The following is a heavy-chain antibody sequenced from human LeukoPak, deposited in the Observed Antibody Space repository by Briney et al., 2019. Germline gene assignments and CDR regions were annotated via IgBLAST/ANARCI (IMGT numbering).Heavy chain of an antibody. V-gene: IGHV4-34*01. D-gene: IGHD3-22*01. J-gene: IGHJ3*02. Sequence: SETLSLTCAVYGGSFSGYYWSWIRQPPGKGLEWIGEINHSGSTKYNPSLKSRVTISVDTSKNQSSLKLTSVTTADTAVYYCAGEDYFDSSGYASWRFDIWGQGTMVTVSS. CDR1: GGSFSGYY. CDR2: INHSGST. CDR3: AGEDYFDSSGYASWRFDI.